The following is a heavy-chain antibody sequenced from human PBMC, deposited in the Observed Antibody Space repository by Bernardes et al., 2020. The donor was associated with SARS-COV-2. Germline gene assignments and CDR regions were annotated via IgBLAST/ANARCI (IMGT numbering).Heavy chain of an antibody. J-gene: IGHJ5*02. D-gene: IGHD3-3*01. Sequence: SETLSLTCTVSGGSISSSSYYWGWIRQPPGKGLEWIGSIYYSGSTYYNPSLKSRVTISVDTSKNHFSLKLSSVTAADTAVYYWARHHPWFLEWTNWFDPWGQGTLVTVSS. CDR3: ARHHPWFLEWTNWFDP. CDR2: IYYSGST. CDR1: GGSISSSSYY. V-gene: IGHV4-39*01.